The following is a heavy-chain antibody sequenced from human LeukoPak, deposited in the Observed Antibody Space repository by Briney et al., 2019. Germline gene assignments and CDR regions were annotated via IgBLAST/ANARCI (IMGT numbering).Heavy chain of an antibody. D-gene: IGHD5-12*01. CDR2: IFDSGTTNYNPST. CDR1: GGFIISYF. V-gene: IGHV4-59*01. CDR3: ARGGVTTIAQYDY. J-gene: IGHJ4*02. Sequence: PSETLSLTCTVSGGFIISYFWSWIRQPPGKGPEWIGYIFDSGTTNYNPSTNYNPSLKSRVTESLDTSKNHLSLKLSSVAAADTAVYFCARGGVTTIAQYDYWGQGILVTVSS.